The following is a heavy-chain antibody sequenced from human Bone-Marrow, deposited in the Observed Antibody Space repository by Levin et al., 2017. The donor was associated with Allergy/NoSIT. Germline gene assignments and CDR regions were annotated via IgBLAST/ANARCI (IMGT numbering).Heavy chain of an antibody. D-gene: IGHD5-24*01. J-gene: IGHJ4*02. V-gene: IGHV3-23*01. CDR1: GFTFSSYD. CDR2: ISSSGDTT. CDR3: AKRVPHGLPPSFDC. Sequence: PGGSLRLSCAASGFTFSSYDMNWVRQAPGKGLQWVSFISSSGDTTGFADSVRGRFTISRDDSKSTVYLQMSSLRAEDTALYYCAKRVPHGLPPSFDCWGQGTLVTVSS.